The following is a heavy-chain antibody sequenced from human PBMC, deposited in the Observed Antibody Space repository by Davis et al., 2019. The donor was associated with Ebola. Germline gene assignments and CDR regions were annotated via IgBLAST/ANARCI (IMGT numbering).Heavy chain of an antibody. CDR3: ARGTYDGGRLDWYFDL. D-gene: IGHD2-15*01. CDR1: GGSISSYS. Sequence: SETLSLTCTVSGGSISSYSWSWIRRPAGKGLEWIGRIYTSGSTNYSPSLKRRVTMSVDTSKNQFSLKLSSVTAADTAVYYCARGTYDGGRLDWYFDLWGRGTLVTVSS. CDR2: IYTSGST. V-gene: IGHV4-4*07. J-gene: IGHJ2*01.